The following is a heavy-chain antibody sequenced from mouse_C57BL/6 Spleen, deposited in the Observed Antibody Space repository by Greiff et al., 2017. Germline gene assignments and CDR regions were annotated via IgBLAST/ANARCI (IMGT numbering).Heavy chain of an antibody. CDR2: ISNLAYSI. V-gene: IGHV5-15*01. CDR3: ATALFAY. J-gene: IGHJ3*01. Sequence: EVKLQESGGGLVQPGGSLKLSCAASGFTFSDYGMAWVRQAPRKGPEWVAFISNLAYSIYYADTVTGRFTISRENAKNTLYLEMSSLRSEDTAMYYCATALFAYWGQGTLVTVSA. CDR1: GFTFSDYG.